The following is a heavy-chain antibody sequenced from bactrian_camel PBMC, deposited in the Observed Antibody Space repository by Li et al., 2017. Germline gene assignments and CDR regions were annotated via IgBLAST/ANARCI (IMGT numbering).Heavy chain of an antibody. V-gene: IGHV3S53*01. CDR1: GNLYRRYY. CDR2: LEPDGVT. D-gene: IGHD3*01. CDR3: AAFGGDCYVGVLSYIADFSY. Sequence: HVQLVESGGGSVQAGGSLRLSCAVSGNLYRRYYMGWFRQTPGKAHEGVALLEPDGVTSHADSVTGRFTISQNNAKTMLYLQMNNLCPEDTAMYYCAAFGGDCYVGVLSYIADFSYWGQGTQVTVS. J-gene: IGHJ6*01.